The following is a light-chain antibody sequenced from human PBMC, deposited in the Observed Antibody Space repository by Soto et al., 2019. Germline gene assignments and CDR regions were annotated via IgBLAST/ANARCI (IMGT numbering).Light chain of an antibody. CDR1: SVNIASNY. J-gene: IGLJ3*02. CDR3: QSYDMDSLWV. V-gene: IGLV6-57*04. Sequence: NFMLTQPHSVSESPGNTVIISCSRSSVNIASNYVHWYQHRPGSAPTTVIYENIQRPSGVPDRFSGSIDSSSNSASLNISGLKTEDEADYYCQSYDMDSLWVFGGGTRLNVL. CDR2: ENI.